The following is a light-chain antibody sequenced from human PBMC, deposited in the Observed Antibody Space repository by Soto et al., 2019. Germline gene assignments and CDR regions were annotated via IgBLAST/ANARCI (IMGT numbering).Light chain of an antibody. CDR1: QSISSW. J-gene: IGKJ1*01. Sequence: DIPMTQSPSTLSASVGDRVTITCRASQSISSWLAWYQQKPGQAPKLLIYDASSLESGVPSRFSGSGSGTEFTLTISRLQPDDFATYYCQQYNSYSWTFGQGTKGESK. V-gene: IGKV1-5*01. CDR2: DAS. CDR3: QQYNSYSWT.